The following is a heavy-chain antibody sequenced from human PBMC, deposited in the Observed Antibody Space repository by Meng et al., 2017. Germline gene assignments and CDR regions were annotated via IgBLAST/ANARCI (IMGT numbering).Heavy chain of an antibody. J-gene: IGHJ4*02. CDR2: IYPGDSDT. CDR1: GYSFTSYW. V-gene: IGHV5-51*01. D-gene: IGHD4-23*01. Sequence: GGSLRLSCKGSGYSFTSYWIGWVRQMPGKGLEWMGIIYPGDSDTRYSPSFQGQVTISADKSISTAYLQWSSLKASDTAIYYCARLDGGKISPDFDYWGQGTLVTVSS. CDR3: ARLDGGKISPDFDY.